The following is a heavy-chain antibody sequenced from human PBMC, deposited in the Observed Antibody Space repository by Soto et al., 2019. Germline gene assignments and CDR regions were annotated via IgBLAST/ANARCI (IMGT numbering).Heavy chain of an antibody. CDR2: ISSSSSTI. CDR1: GFTFSSYS. CDR3: ARECGGDRYSAFDI. D-gene: IGHD2-21*02. J-gene: IGHJ3*02. V-gene: IGHV3-48*04. Sequence: GGSLRLSCAASGFTFSSYSMNWVRQAPGKGLEWVSYISSSSSTIYYADSVKGRFTISRDNAKNSLYLQMNSLRAEDTAVYYCARECGGDRYSAFDIWGQGTMVTVSS.